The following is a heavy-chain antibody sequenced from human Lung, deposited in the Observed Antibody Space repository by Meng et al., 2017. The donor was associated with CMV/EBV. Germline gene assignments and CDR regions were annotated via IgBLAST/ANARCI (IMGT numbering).Heavy chain of an antibody. V-gene: IGHV1-69*10. CDR3: ATTPAGVAALGDNWFDP. Sequence: SXXVSXKASGGTFSNYAFNWVRQAPGQGLQWMGGIIPSLRVTNYAQSFQGRLTIIADKSTNTAYMELHTLRSEDTALYFCATTPAGVAALGDNWFDPWGQGTLVTVSS. CDR1: GGTFSNYA. D-gene: IGHD6-25*01. CDR2: IIPSLRVT. J-gene: IGHJ5*02.